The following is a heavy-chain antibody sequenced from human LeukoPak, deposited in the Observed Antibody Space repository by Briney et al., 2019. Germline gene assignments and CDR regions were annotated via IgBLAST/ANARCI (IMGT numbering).Heavy chain of an antibody. CDR3: ARGQYYDFWSGHGLDY. Sequence: SVKVSCKASGGTFSSYAISWVRQAPGQGLEWMGGIIPTFGTANYAQKFQGRVTITADESTSTAYMELSSLRSEDTAVYYCARGQYYDFWSGHGLDYWGQGTLVTVSS. V-gene: IGHV1-69*13. CDR2: IIPTFGTA. CDR1: GGTFSSYA. D-gene: IGHD3-3*01. J-gene: IGHJ4*02.